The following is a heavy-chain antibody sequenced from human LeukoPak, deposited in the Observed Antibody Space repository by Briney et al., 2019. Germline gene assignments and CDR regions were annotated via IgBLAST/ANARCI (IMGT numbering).Heavy chain of an antibody. V-gene: IGHV3-48*01. D-gene: IGHD5-24*01. Sequence: PGGSLRLSCAASEFTFSSYSMNWVRQAPGKGLEWVSYITNSGNSKSYADSVKGRFTISRDNTKNSLYLQMNGLRAEDTAVYYCASGIEGEMATILLDYWGQGTLVTVSS. J-gene: IGHJ4*02. CDR1: EFTFSSYS. CDR2: ITNSGNSK. CDR3: ASGIEGEMATILLDY.